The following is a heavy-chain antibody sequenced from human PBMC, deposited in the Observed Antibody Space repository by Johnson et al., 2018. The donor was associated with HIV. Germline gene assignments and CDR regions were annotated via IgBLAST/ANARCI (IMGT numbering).Heavy chain of an antibody. J-gene: IGHJ3*02. D-gene: IGHD1-26*01. CDR2: IGTAGDT. CDR1: GFTFSSYD. V-gene: IGHV3-13*01. Sequence: VQLVESGGGLVQPGGSLRLSCAASGFTFSSYDMHWVRQATGKGLEWVSAIGTAGDTYYPGSVKGRFTISRDNSKNTLCLQLNSLGAEDTAGYYCARGVVGVLSNAFDIWGQGTMVTFSS. CDR3: ARGVVGVLSNAFDI.